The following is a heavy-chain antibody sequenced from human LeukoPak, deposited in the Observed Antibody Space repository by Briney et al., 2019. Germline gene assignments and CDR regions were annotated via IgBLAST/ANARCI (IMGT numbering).Heavy chain of an antibody. V-gene: IGHV1-69*06. J-gene: IGHJ3*02. D-gene: IGHD3-3*01. Sequence: VASVKVSCKASGYTFTGYYMHWVRQAPGQGLEWMGGIIPIFGATNYAQKFQGRVTITADTSTNTAYMELGSLRSEDAAVYYCARAARTLFGVFIIAAFDIWGQGTMVTVSS. CDR2: IIPIFGAT. CDR3: ARAARTLFGVFIIAAFDI. CDR1: GYTFTGYY.